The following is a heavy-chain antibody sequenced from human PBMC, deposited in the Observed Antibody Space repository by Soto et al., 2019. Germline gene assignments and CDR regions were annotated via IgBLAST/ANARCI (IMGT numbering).Heavy chain of an antibody. CDR2: ISAYNGNT. D-gene: IGHD6-19*01. J-gene: IGHJ4*02. V-gene: IGHV1-18*01. CDR1: GYTFTSYG. CDR3: ARDMRLYSSGWAFDY. Sequence: QVQLVQSGAEVKKPGASVKVSCKASGYTFTSYGISWVRQAPGQGLEWMGWISAYNGNTNYAQKLQGRVTMTTDTSTSTGYMELRSLRSDDTAVYYCARDMRLYSSGWAFDYWGQGTLVTVSS.